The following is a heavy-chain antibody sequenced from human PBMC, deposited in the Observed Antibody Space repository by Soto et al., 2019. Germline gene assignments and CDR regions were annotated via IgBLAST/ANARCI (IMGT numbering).Heavy chain of an antibody. CDR3: ASPARIAISTEGWFDP. J-gene: IGHJ5*02. CDR1: GESFSGYY. D-gene: IGHD6-13*01. CDR2: INHSGST. Sequence: LSLTCAVYGESFSGYYWSWIRQPPGKGLEWIGEINHSGSTNYNPSLKSRVTISVDTSKNQFSLKLSSVTAADTAVYYCASPARIAISTEGWFDPWGQGTLVTVSS. V-gene: IGHV4-34*01.